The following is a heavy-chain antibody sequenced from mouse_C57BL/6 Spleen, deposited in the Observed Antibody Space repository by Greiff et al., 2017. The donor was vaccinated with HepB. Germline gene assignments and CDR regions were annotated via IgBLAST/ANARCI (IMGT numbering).Heavy chain of an antibody. CDR1: GFTFSSYA. CDR3: TREGDYGSSYFDY. CDR2: ISSGGDYI. D-gene: IGHD1-1*01. V-gene: IGHV5-9-1*02. J-gene: IGHJ2*01. Sequence: DVMLVESGEGLVKPGGSLKLSCAASGFTFSSYAMSWVRQTPEKRLEWVAYISSGGDYIYYADTVKGRFTISRDNARNTLYLQMSSLKSEDTAMYYCTREGDYGSSYFDYWGQGTTLTVSS.